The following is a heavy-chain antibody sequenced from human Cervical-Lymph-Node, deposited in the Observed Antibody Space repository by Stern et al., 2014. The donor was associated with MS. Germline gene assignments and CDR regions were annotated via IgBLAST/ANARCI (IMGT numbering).Heavy chain of an antibody. CDR1: GFKFVDYA. V-gene: IGHV3-9*01. J-gene: IGHJ6*02. CDR3: TKGIRGVIISNGMDL. D-gene: IGHD3-10*01. CDR2: ISWSSVTL. Sequence: QLVQSGGTLVQPGGSLRLSCAASGFKFVDYAMHWVRQAPGKGPEWVSGISWSSVTLDYADSVKGRFTISRDNAKNSLSLQMNNLRTEDTALYYCTKGIRGVIISNGMDLWGQGTTVTVAS.